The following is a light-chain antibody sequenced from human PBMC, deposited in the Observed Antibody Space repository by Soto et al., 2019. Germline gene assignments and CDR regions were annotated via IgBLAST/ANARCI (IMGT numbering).Light chain of an antibody. V-gene: IGKV3-20*01. CDR1: QGVSSSY. CDR2: GAS. Sequence: EIVLTQSPFTLSLSPGDRATLSCRASQGVSSSYLAWYQQKPGQAPRLLIYGASSRAPGIPDRFSGSGSGTDFTLTISRLEPEDFAVHYCQQKGTFGLGTKVDIK. CDR3: QQKGT. J-gene: IGKJ1*01.